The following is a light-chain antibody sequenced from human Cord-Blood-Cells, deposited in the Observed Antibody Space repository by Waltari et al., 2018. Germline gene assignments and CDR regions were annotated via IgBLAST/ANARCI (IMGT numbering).Light chain of an antibody. CDR1: SSDVGSYNL. J-gene: IGLJ1*01. CDR2: EGS. Sequence: QSALTQPASVSGYPGQSITISCTGTSSDVGSYNLVSWYQQHPGKAPKLMIYEGSKRPSGVSNRFSGSKSGNTASLTISGLQAEDEADYYCCSYAGSNTFVFGTGTKVTVL. V-gene: IGLV2-23*01. CDR3: CSYAGSNTFV.